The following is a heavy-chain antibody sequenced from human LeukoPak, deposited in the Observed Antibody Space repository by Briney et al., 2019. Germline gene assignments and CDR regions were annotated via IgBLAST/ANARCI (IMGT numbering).Heavy chain of an antibody. D-gene: IGHD5-12*01. Sequence: GGSLRLSCAASGFTFSSYWMHWVRQAPGKGLVWVSRINSDGSSITYADFVKGRFTISRDNAKNTLYLQMNSLRVEDTAVYYCAREGRVSGYDFDCWGQGTLVTVSS. CDR1: GFTFSSYW. J-gene: IGHJ4*02. CDR2: INSDGSSI. CDR3: AREGRVSGYDFDC. V-gene: IGHV3-74*03.